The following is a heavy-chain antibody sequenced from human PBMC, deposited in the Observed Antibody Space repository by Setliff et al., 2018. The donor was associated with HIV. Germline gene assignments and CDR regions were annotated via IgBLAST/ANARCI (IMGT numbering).Heavy chain of an antibody. J-gene: IGHJ4*02. D-gene: IGHD6-13*01. Sequence: KPSETLSLTCTVSGGSISSSSYYWGWIRQPPGKGLEWIGSIYYSGSTYYTPSLKSRVDISIDTSKRVFSLNLNSATAADTAMYYCARFAGSSWIDYWGQGALVTVSS. CDR1: GGSISSSSYY. CDR3: ARFAGSSWIDY. CDR2: IYYSGST. V-gene: IGHV4-39*07.